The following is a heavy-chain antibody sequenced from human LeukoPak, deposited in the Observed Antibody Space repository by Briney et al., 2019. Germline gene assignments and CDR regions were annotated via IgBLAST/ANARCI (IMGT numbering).Heavy chain of an antibody. Sequence: PGGSLRLSCAASGFTFSSYAMHWVRQAPGKGLEWVAVISYDGSNKYYADSVKGRFTISRDNSKNTLYLQMNSLRAEDTAVYYCATEALKWELLLDAFDIWGQGTMVTVS. V-gene: IGHV3-30*01. D-gene: IGHD1-26*01. CDR3: ATEALKWELLLDAFDI. CDR2: ISYDGSNK. J-gene: IGHJ3*02. CDR1: GFTFSSYA.